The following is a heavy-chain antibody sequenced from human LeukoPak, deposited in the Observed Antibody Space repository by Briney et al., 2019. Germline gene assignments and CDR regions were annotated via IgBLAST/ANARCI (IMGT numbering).Heavy chain of an antibody. Sequence: GGSLRLSCVASGFTFSQPWMNWLRQVPGKGLEWVGRIKSKSPDGTTVYAARGRDRFLISRDDSKNTTYLQMNSLRTEDTGVYYCSGSRGDYWGQGTLVIVSA. CDR1: GFTFSQPW. J-gene: IGHJ4*02. D-gene: IGHD6-25*01. CDR2: IKSKSPDGTT. CDR3: SGSRGDY. V-gene: IGHV3-15*07.